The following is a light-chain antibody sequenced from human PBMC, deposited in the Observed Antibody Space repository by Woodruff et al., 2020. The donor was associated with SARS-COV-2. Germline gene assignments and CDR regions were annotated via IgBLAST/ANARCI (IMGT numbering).Light chain of an antibody. Sequence: EVSKRPSGVPDRYSGSKSGNTASLTISGLQTEDEADYYCSSYTSSSTYILFGVGTMLTVL. CDR3: SSYTSSSTYIL. J-gene: IGLJ2*01. V-gene: IGLV2-18*02. CDR2: EVS.